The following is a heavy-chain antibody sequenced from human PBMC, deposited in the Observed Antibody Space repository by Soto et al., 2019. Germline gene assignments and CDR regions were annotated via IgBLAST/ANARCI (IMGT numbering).Heavy chain of an antibody. CDR1: GFDFEDYA. V-gene: IGHV3-43D*04. CDR3: AKSLYYYDSSPLDH. Sequence: PGGSLRLSCAAAGFDFEDYAMHWVRQVPGKGLEWVSLTNSDGTDSYYMDSVKGRFTISRDNAKSTLYLQMDRLRPEDTALYFCAKSLYYYDSSPLDHWGQGTLGTVSS. J-gene: IGHJ4*02. CDR2: TNSDGTDS. D-gene: IGHD3-22*01.